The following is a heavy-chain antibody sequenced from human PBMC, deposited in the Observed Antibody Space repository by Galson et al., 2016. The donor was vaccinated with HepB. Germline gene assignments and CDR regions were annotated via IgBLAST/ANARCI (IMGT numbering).Heavy chain of an antibody. Sequence: SETLSLTCTVSGGSISSYYWSWIRQPPGKALEWIGYIYYSGSTNYNPSLKSQVTISLDTSKNQFSLKLSSVTAADTAVYYCAKCLWVRGVYPFDPWGQGTLVTVSS. V-gene: IGHV4-59*08. CDR3: AKCLWVRGVYPFDP. CDR1: GGSISSYY. D-gene: IGHD3-10*01. J-gene: IGHJ5*02. CDR2: IYYSGST.